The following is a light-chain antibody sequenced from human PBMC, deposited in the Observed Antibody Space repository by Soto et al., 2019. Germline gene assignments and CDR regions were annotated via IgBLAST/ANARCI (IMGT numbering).Light chain of an antibody. CDR1: QSISTW. CDR3: QQYNSYSRT. V-gene: IGKV1-5*03. CDR2: KAS. Sequence: DIQITQSPSTLSASVGDRVTITCRASQSISTWLAWYQQKPGKAPQLVIYKASSLESGGPSRFSGSGSGTEFTLTISSLQPDDFAPYYCQQYNSYSRTFGHGTNVDIK. J-gene: IGKJ1*01.